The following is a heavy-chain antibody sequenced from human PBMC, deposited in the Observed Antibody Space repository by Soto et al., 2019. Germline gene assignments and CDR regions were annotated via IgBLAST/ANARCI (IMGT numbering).Heavy chain of an antibody. CDR2: ISWDSGRI. CDR1: GFTFEDYA. J-gene: IGHJ3*01. V-gene: IGHV3-9*01. Sequence: EMQLVEAGGGLVQPGRSLRLSCAASGFTFEDYAMHWVRQVPGKGLEWVAGISWDSGRIGYADSVKGRFTSSRDNVKNSLFLQMNSLKAEDTAFYYCVKDMRINIHKDYGDAFDLWGQGTMVTVSS. D-gene: IGHD3-16*01. CDR3: VKDMRINIHKDYGDAFDL.